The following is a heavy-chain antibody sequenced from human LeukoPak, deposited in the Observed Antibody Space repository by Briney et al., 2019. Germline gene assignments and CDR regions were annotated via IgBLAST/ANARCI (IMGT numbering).Heavy chain of an antibody. V-gene: IGHV3-23*01. CDR1: GFTFSSDA. Sequence: GGSLRLSCAASGFTFSSDAMTWVRQAPGKGLEWVSSIDGSGGFTYYADSVKGRFTISRDNSKNTLYLQMNSLRAEDTAIYYCAKKPAGFDPWGQGTLVTVSS. CDR3: AKKPAGFDP. CDR2: IDGSGGFT. D-gene: IGHD1-14*01. J-gene: IGHJ5*02.